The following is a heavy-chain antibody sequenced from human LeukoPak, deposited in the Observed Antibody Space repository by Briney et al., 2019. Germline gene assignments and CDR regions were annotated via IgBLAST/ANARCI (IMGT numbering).Heavy chain of an antibody. J-gene: IGHJ4*02. Sequence: GGSLRLSCAASGLTFSRFAMSWVRQAPGKGLEWVSGISASGGATYYADSVKGRFTISRDNSKNTVYLQMNSLRAEDTAVYYCARAGCSGGSCYSDYWGQGTLVTVSS. CDR2: ISASGGAT. CDR3: ARAGCSGGSCYSDY. CDR1: GLTFSRFA. D-gene: IGHD2-15*01. V-gene: IGHV3-23*01.